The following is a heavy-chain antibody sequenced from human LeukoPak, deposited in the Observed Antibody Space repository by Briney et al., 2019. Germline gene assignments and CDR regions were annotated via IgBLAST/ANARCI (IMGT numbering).Heavy chain of an antibody. CDR2: ISAYNGNT. Sequence: GTSVKISCKASGYTFTNYDINWVRQAPGQGLEWMGWISAYNGNTDYAQKLQGRVTTTTDTSTSTAYMELRSLRTDDTAVYYCARVVEDPTGYYYYYMDVWGKGTTVTVSS. CDR1: GYTFTNYD. CDR3: ARVVEDPTGYYYYYMDV. D-gene: IGHD4-17*01. V-gene: IGHV1-18*01. J-gene: IGHJ6*03.